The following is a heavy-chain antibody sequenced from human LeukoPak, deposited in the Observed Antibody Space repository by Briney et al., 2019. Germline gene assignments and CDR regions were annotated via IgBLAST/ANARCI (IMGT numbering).Heavy chain of an antibody. V-gene: IGHV1-2*05. Sequence: ASVKVSCKASGYTFTGYYMHWVRQAPGQGLEWMGRINPNSGGTNYAQKFQGRVTMTRDTSISTAYMELSRLRSDDTGVYYCARVLTSIRTVTPWGYWGQGTLVTVSS. J-gene: IGHJ4*02. CDR3: ARVLTSIRTVTPWGY. CDR1: GYTFTGYY. CDR2: INPNSGGT. D-gene: IGHD4-17*01.